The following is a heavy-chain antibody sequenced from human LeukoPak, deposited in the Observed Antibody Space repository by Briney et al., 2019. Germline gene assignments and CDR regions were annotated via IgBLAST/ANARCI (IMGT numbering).Heavy chain of an antibody. CDR2: IFYLGNT. CDR1: GGSISSGNYY. CDR3: ARDSIYCSSTSCYTY. V-gene: IGHV4-30-4*01. J-gene: IGHJ4*02. Sequence: NTSQTLSLTCTVSGGSISSGNYYWSWIRQPPGKGLEWIGYIFYLGNTYYTPSLKSRVTISVDTSKNQFSLKLSSVTAADTAVYYCARDSIYCSSTSCYTYWGQGTLVTVSS. D-gene: IGHD2-2*02.